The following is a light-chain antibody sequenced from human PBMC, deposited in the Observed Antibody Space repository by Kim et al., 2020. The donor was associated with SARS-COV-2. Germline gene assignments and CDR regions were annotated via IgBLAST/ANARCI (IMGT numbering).Light chain of an antibody. CDR3: CSYAGSYWV. Sequence: QSALTQPRSVSGSPGQSVTISCTGTSSDVGGYIYVSWYQHHPGKAPKLMIYDVTKWPSGVPDRFSGSKSGNTASLTISGLQAEDEADYYCCSYAGSYWVFGGGTQLTVL. J-gene: IGLJ3*02. CDR2: DVT. CDR1: SSDVGGYIY. V-gene: IGLV2-11*01.